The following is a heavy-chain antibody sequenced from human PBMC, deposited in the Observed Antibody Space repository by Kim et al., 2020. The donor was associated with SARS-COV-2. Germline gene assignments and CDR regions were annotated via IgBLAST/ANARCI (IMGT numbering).Heavy chain of an antibody. V-gene: IGHV4-39*01. CDR2: AYYIGNT. CDR1: GCSLSSTSYY. Sequence: AETLSLTCTVSGCSLSSTSYYWVWILHPPGTGLEWIVTAYYIGNTYSTPSLRSLVTISVNPSKTLFSLKRGSVTAADTAGYYCGRHQSYSSGWY. CDR3: GRHQSYSSGWY. D-gene: IGHD6-19*01. J-gene: IGHJ2*01.